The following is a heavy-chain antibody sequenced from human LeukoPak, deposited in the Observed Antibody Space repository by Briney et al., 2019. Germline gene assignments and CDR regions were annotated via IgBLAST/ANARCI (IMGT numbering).Heavy chain of an antibody. CDR2: ISSSSSYI. CDR1: GFTFSSYS. D-gene: IGHD6-13*01. J-gene: IGHJ3*02. CDR3: ARDPPAAGNSAFDI. Sequence: GGSLRLSCAASGFTFSSYSMSWVRQAPGKGLEWVSSISSSSSYIYYADSVKGRFTISRDNAKNSLYLQMNSLRAEDTAVYYCARDPPAAGNSAFDIWGQGTMVTVSS. V-gene: IGHV3-21*01.